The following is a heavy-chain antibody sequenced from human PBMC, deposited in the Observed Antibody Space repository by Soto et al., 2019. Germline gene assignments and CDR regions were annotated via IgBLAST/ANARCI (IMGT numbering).Heavy chain of an antibody. J-gene: IGHJ5*02. V-gene: IGHV1-8*01. D-gene: IGHD1-20*01. Sequence: QVQLVQSGAEVKKPGASVKVSCKASGYTFTSYDINWVRQAPGQGLEWMGWVNPNSGNTGYAQKFQGRVTMTRNTSISTAYMELSSLRSEDTAVYYCAREYNWSQRFDPWGQGTLVTVSS. CDR1: GYTFTSYD. CDR3: AREYNWSQRFDP. CDR2: VNPNSGNT.